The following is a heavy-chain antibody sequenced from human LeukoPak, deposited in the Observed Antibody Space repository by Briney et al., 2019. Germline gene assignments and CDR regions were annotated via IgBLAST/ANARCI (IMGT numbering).Heavy chain of an antibody. D-gene: IGHD5-24*01. V-gene: IGHV4-39*07. CDR2: IYSRGST. CDR3: AREDNVEMATGY. CDR1: GGSIRSSSYY. J-gene: IGHJ4*02. Sequence: PSETLSLTCTVPGGSIRSSSYYWGWIRQPQGKGLEWIGSIYSRGSTYYNPSLKSRVTISVDTSKNQFSLKLSSVTAADTAVYYCAREDNVEMATGYWGQGTLVTVSS.